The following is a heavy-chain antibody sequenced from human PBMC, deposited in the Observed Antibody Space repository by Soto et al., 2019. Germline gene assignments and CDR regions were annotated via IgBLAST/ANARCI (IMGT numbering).Heavy chain of an antibody. Sequence: GGSLRLSCAASGFTFSDYYMNWIRQAPGKGLEWVGRIKSKADGGTTDYAAPVKGRFTISRDDSKNTLYLQMNSLKTEDTAVYYCTSHSYGFWYWGQGTLVTVSS. CDR1: GFTFSDYY. V-gene: IGHV3-15*01. J-gene: IGHJ4*02. D-gene: IGHD5-18*01. CDR2: IKSKADGGTT. CDR3: TSHSYGFWY.